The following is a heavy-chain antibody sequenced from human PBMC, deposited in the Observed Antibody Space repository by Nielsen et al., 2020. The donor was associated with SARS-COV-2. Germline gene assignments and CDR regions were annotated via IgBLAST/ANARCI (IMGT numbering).Heavy chain of an antibody. J-gene: IGHJ4*02. D-gene: IGHD2-15*01. CDR2: IYYSGST. CDR1: GGSVSSGSYY. CDR3: ARVVVVAAIFDY. V-gene: IGHV4-61*01. Sequence: SETLSLTCTVPGGSVSSGSYYWSWIRQPPGKGLEWIGYIYYSGSTNYNPSLKSRVTISVDTSKNQFSLKLSSVTAADTAVYYCARVVVVAAIFDYWGQGTLVTVSS.